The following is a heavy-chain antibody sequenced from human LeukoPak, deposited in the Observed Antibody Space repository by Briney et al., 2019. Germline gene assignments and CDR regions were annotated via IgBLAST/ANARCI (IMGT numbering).Heavy chain of an antibody. Sequence: PSETLSLTCAVYGGSFSGYYWSWIRQPPGKGLEWIGYIYYSGSTYYNPSLKSRVTISVDTSKNQFSLKLSSVTAADTAVYYCARDLGGSSLLDYWGQGTLVTVSS. CDR3: ARDLGGSSLLDY. V-gene: IGHV4-30-4*08. CDR1: GGSFSGYY. J-gene: IGHJ4*02. CDR2: IYYSGST. D-gene: IGHD1-26*01.